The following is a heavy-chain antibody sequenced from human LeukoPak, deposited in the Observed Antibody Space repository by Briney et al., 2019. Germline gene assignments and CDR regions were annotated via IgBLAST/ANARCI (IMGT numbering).Heavy chain of an antibody. CDR2: ISGSGAST. CDR1: GFTLSTNA. D-gene: IGHD4-23*01. CDR3: TRPDYGGNSRHYY. Sequence: GGSLRLSCLTSGFTLSTNAMSWVRQAPGKGLEWISGISGSGASTYYADSVKGRFTISRDDSRNTLYLQMNSLKTEDTAVYYCTRPDYGGNSRHYYWGQGTLVTVSS. V-gene: IGHV3-23*01. J-gene: IGHJ4*02.